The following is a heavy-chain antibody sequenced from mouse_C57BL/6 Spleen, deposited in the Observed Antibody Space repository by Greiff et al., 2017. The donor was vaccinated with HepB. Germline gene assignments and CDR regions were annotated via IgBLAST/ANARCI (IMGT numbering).Heavy chain of an antibody. Sequence: VQLQQPGAELVRPGSSVKLSCKASGYTFTSYWIHWVKQRPIQGLEWIGNIDPSDSETHYNQKFKDKATLTVDKSSSTAYMQLSSLTSEDSAVYYCAREGSNGAWFAYWGQGTLVTVSA. CDR1: GYTFTSYW. V-gene: IGHV1-52*01. D-gene: IGHD2-5*01. CDR3: AREGSNGAWFAY. CDR2: IDPSDSET. J-gene: IGHJ3*01.